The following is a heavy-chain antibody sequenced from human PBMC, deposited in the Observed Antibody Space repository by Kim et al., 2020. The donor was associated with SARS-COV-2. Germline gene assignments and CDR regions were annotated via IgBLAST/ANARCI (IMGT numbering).Heavy chain of an antibody. D-gene: IGHD6-19*01. Sequence: GVSLRLSCAASGFTFSSYAMHWVRQAPGKGLEWVAVISYDGSNKYYADSVKGRFTISRDNSKNTLYLQMNSLRAEDTAVYYCARDRAVAHYGMDVWGQGT. CDR3: ARDRAVAHYGMDV. J-gene: IGHJ6*02. CDR2: ISYDGSNK. V-gene: IGHV3-30-3*01. CDR1: GFTFSSYA.